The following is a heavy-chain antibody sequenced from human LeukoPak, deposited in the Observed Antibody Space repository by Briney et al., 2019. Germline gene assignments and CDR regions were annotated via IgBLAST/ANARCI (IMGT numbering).Heavy chain of an antibody. J-gene: IGHJ4*02. CDR3: ARSGIAVAGYDY. CDR2: INPNSGVT. Sequence: ASVKVSSKASGYTFTGFYMHWVRQAPGQGLEWMGWINPNSGVTNDVQKFQGRVTMTRDTSISTAYMELSGLRSDDTAVYYCARSGIAVAGYDYWGQGTVVTVSS. CDR1: GYTFTGFY. D-gene: IGHD6-19*01. V-gene: IGHV1-2*02.